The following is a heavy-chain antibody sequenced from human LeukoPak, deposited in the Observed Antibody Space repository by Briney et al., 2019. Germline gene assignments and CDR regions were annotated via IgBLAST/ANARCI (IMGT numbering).Heavy chain of an antibody. Sequence: GGSLRLSCAASGFTFSSYGMHWVRQVPGKGREWVAAISNFGSKPFYADSVQGRFTISRDNSNNTVDLQMSSLRPEDTTVYYCARPYASGWHTPFPLDSWGQGTLVTVSS. D-gene: IGHD6-19*01. J-gene: IGHJ4*02. CDR3: ARPYASGWHTPFPLDS. CDR1: GFTFSSYG. CDR2: ISNFGSKP. V-gene: IGHV3-30*19.